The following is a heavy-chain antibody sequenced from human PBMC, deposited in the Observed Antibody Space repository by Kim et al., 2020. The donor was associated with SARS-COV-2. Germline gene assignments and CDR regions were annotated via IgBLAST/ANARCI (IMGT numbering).Heavy chain of an antibody. CDR3: ARDGSSTSWGNWFDP. D-gene: IGHD2-2*01. V-gene: IGHV3-21*01. Sequence: DPVKGRFTISRDNAKNSLDLQMNSLRAEDTAVYYCARDGSSTSWGNWFDPWGQGTLVTVSS. J-gene: IGHJ5*02.